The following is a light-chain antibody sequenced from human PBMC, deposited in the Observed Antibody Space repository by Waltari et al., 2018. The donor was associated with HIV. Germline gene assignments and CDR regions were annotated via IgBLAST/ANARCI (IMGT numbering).Light chain of an antibody. CDR2: AVS. J-gene: IGLJ1*01. Sequence: QSALTQPASVSGSPGQSITISCTGTASDVGVYNYVSWYQQHPGKAPKLMIYAVSHRPSGVSNRFSGSKSGNTASLTISGLQAEDEADYYCSSYTSSRSYVFGTGTRVTV. V-gene: IGLV2-14*03. CDR1: ASDVGVYNY. CDR3: SSYTSSRSYV.